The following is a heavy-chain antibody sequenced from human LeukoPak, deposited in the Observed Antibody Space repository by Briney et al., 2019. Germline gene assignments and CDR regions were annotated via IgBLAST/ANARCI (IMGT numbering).Heavy chain of an antibody. J-gene: IGHJ4*02. V-gene: IGHV3-48*02. CDR3: AREGEYYDILTGYYGFDY. CDR1: GFTFSSYS. D-gene: IGHD3-9*01. Sequence: GGSLRLSCAASGFTFSSYSMNWVRQAPGKGLEWVSYISSSSSTIYYADSVKGRFTISRDNAKNSLYLQMISLRDEDTAVYYCAREGEYYDILTGYYGFDYWGQGTLVTVSS. CDR2: ISSSSSTI.